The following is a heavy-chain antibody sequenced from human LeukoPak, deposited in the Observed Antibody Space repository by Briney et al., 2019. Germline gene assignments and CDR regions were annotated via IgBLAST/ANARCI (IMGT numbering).Heavy chain of an antibody. Sequence: GGSLRLSCAASGFTFSSYTMNWVRQAPGKGLEWVSPISSSSSYIYYADSVKGRFTISRHNAKNSLFLQMNSLRAEDSAVYYCARDGSGYSDPVDYWGQGTLVTVSS. CDR2: ISSSSSYI. CDR3: ARDGSGYSDPVDY. CDR1: GFTFSSYT. D-gene: IGHD3-22*01. J-gene: IGHJ4*02. V-gene: IGHV3-21*01.